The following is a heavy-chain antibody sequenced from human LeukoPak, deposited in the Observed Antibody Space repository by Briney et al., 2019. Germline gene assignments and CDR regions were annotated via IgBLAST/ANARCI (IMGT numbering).Heavy chain of an antibody. CDR2: INPSGDNT. D-gene: IGHD1-26*01. CDR1: GYTFTGYF. CDR3: ARDNSVGDTAWWFDP. J-gene: IGHJ5*02. V-gene: IGHV1-46*01. Sequence: GASVKVSCKAPGYTFTGYFMHWVRQAPGQGLEWMGIINPSGDNTWYAQKFQGRVTMTRDMSTSTDYMEVSSLRSEDTAVYYCARDNSVGDTAWWFDPWGQGTLVTVSS.